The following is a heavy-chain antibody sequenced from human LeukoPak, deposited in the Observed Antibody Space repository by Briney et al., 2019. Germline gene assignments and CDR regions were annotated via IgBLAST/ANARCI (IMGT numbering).Heavy chain of an antibody. CDR2: IRYDGSNK. D-gene: IGHD2-2*01. CDR3: AKSPGKPAAIYPMAYYYMDV. V-gene: IGHV3-30*02. CDR1: GFTFSSYG. J-gene: IGHJ6*03. Sequence: PGGSLRLSCAASGFTFSSYGMHWVRQAPGKGLEWVAFIRYDGSNKYYADSVRGRFTISRDNSKNTLYLQMNSLRAEDTAVYYCAKSPGKPAAIYPMAYYYMDVWGKGTTVTVSS.